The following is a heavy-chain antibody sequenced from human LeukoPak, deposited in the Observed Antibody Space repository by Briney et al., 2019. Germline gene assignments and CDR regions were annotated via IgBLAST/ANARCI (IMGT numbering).Heavy chain of an antibody. Sequence: SETLSLTCAVYGGSFSAYDWTWIRQPPGKGLEWIGEINHSGSNNYNPPLKSRVTISVDTSKNQFSLRLSSVTAADTAVYYCARRCSDGSCYSNDAFDIWGQGTMVTVSS. CDR3: ARRCSDGSCYSNDAFDI. CDR1: GGSFSAYD. J-gene: IGHJ3*02. D-gene: IGHD2-15*01. V-gene: IGHV4-34*01. CDR2: INHSGSN.